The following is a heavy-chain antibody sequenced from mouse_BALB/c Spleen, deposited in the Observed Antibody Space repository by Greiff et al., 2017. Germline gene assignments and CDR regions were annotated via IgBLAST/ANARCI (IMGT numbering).Heavy chain of an antibody. CDR2: ILPGSGST. V-gene: IGHV1-9*01. D-gene: IGHD2-10*01. J-gene: IGHJ3*01. Sequence: QVQLQQSGAELMKPGASVKISCKATGYTFSSYWIEWVKQRPGHGLEWIGEILPGSGSTNYNEKFKGKATFTADTSSNTAYMQLSSLTSEDSAVYYCARRRTYYGNSVAWFAYWGQGTLVTVSA. CDR1: GYTFSSYW. CDR3: ARRRTYYGNSVAWFAY.